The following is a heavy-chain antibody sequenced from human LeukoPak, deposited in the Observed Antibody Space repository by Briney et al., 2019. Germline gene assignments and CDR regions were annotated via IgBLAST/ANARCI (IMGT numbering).Heavy chain of an antibody. CDR1: GGTFSSYA. D-gene: IGHD3-9*01. V-gene: IGHV1-69*04. CDR2: IIPILGIA. J-gene: IGHJ6*02. CDR3: ARGGFEDYYGMDV. Sequence: GASVKVSCKASGGTFSSYAISWVRQAPGQGLEWMGRIIPILGIANYAQKFQGRVTITADKSTSTAYMELSSLRSEDTAVYYCARGGFEDYYGMDVWGQGTTVTVSS.